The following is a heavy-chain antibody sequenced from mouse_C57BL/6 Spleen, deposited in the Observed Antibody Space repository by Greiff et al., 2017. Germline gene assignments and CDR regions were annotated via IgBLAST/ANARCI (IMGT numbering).Heavy chain of an antibody. CDR3: ARSERYDYGEYFDV. D-gene: IGHD1-1*01. CDR1: GYTFTSYW. Sequence: QVQLQQPGAELVMPGASVKLSCKASGYTFTSYWMHWVKQRPGQGLEWIGEIDPSDSYTNYNQKFKGKSTLTVDKSSSTAYMQLSSLTSEDSADYDGARSERYDYGEYFDVWGKGTTVTVSS. V-gene: IGHV1-69*01. J-gene: IGHJ1*03. CDR2: IDPSDSYT.